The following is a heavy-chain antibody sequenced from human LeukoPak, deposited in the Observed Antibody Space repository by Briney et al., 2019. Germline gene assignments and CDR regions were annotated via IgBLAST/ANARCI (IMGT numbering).Heavy chain of an antibody. Sequence: GGSLRPSCAASGFTFSNYYMSWVRQAPGKGLEWVANIKQDGSEKYYVDSVKGRFTISRDNGKNSVYLQMNSLRAEDTAVYYCARDRALYDRTGYYYTEDDYWGQGTLVTVSS. CDR1: GFTFSNYY. CDR2: IKQDGSEK. V-gene: IGHV3-7*01. J-gene: IGHJ4*02. D-gene: IGHD3-22*01. CDR3: ARDRALYDRTGYYYTEDDY.